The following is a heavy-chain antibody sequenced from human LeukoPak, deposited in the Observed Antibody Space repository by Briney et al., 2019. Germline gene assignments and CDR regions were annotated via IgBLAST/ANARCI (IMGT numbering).Heavy chain of an antibody. CDR3: AGLSRAVVPAAITGKDYYGMDV. CDR2: IYPGDSDT. Sequence: GESLKISCKGSGYSFTSYWIGWVRQMPGKGLEWMGIIYPGDSDTRYSPSFQGQVTISADKSISTAYLQWSSLKASDTAMYYCAGLSRAVVPAAITGKDYYGMDVWGKGTTVTVSS. CDR1: GYSFTSYW. D-gene: IGHD2-2*02. J-gene: IGHJ6*04. V-gene: IGHV5-51*01.